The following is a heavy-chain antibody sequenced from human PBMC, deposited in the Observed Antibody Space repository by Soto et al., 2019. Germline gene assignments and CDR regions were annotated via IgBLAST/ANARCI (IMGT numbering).Heavy chain of an antibody. Sequence: TLSLTCTVSGGSISSYYWSWIRQPPGKGLEWIGYIYYSGSTNYNPSLKSRVTISVDTSKNQFSLKLSSVTAADTAVYYCARGPSCSGGSCYSRNYFDYWGQGTLVTVSS. J-gene: IGHJ4*02. CDR3: ARGPSCSGGSCYSRNYFDY. D-gene: IGHD2-15*01. CDR2: IYYSGST. V-gene: IGHV4-59*01. CDR1: GGSISSYY.